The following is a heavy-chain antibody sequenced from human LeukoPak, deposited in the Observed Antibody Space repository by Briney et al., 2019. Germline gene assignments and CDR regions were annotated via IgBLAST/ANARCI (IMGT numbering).Heavy chain of an antibody. CDR2: IYYSGST. V-gene: IGHV4-39*07. CDR3: ARVVEMATDFLDY. Sequence: SETLSLTCTVSGGSISSSSYYWGWIRQPPGKGLEWIGSIYYSGSTYYNPSLKSRVTISVDTSKNQFSLKLSSVTAADTAVYYCARVVEMATDFLDYWGQGTLVTVSS. CDR1: GGSISSSSYY. J-gene: IGHJ4*02. D-gene: IGHD5-24*01.